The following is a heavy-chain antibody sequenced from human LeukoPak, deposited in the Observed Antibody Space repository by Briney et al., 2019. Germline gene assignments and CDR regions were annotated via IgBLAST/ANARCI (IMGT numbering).Heavy chain of an antibody. J-gene: IGHJ3*02. CDR2: IIPILGIA. D-gene: IGHD6-13*01. V-gene: IGHV1-69*04. Sequence: SVKVSCKASGGTFSSYAISWVRQAPGQGLEWMGRIIPILGIANYAQKFQGRVTITADKSTSTAYMELSSLRSEDTAVYYCARVGGTPGYSSSWYVGAFDIWGQGTMVTVSS. CDR3: ARVGGTPGYSSSWYVGAFDI. CDR1: GGTFSSYA.